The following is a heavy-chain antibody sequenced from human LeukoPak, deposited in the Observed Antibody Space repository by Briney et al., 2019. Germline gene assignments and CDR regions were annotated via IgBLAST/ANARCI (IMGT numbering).Heavy chain of an antibody. CDR1: GLTFSSYS. Sequence: GGSLRLSCAASGLTFSSYSMNSVRQAPGKGLEWVSSISSSRSYIYYADSVKGRFTISRDNAKNSLYLQMNSLIAEDTAVYYCARDPTAPGDLEAFDIWGHGTMVTVSS. V-gene: IGHV3-21*01. D-gene: IGHD4-17*01. CDR2: ISSSRSYI. J-gene: IGHJ3*02. CDR3: ARDPTAPGDLEAFDI.